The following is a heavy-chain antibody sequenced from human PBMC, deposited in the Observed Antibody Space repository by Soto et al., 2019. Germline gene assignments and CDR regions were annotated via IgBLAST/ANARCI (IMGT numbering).Heavy chain of an antibody. CDR3: TTDPLTYYYDSSGYYIANDAFDI. CDR1: GFTFSNAW. Sequence: GGSLRLSCAAAGFTFSNAWMNWVRQAPGKGLEWVGRIKSKTDGGTTDYAAPVKGRFTISRDDSKNTLYLQMNSLKTEDTAVYYCTTDPLTYYYDSSGYYIANDAFDIWGQGTMVTVSS. J-gene: IGHJ3*02. CDR2: IKSKTDGGTT. D-gene: IGHD3-22*01. V-gene: IGHV3-15*07.